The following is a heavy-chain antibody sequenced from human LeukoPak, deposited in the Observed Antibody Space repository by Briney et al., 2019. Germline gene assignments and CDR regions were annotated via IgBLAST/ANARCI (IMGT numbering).Heavy chain of an antibody. V-gene: IGHV4-59*01. CDR1: GGSISNYY. CDR3: ARARNYYDSSGYYTLFDY. J-gene: IGHJ4*02. CDR2: IYYSGST. D-gene: IGHD3-22*01. Sequence: SETLSLTCTVSGGSISNYYWSWIRQPPGKGLEWIGYIYYSGSTNYNPSLKSRVTISVDTSKNQFSLKLSSVNAADTAVYYCARARNYYDSSGYYTLFDYWGQGTLVTVSS.